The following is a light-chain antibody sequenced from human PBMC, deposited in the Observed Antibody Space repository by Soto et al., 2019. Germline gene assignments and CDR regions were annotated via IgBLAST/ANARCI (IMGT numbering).Light chain of an antibody. J-gene: IGLJ3*02. V-gene: IGLV1-40*01. CDR3: QSYDSSLSAWV. CDR2: GHS. CDR1: SSNIGAGYD. Sequence: QSVLTQPPSVSGAPGQRVTISCTGSSSNIGAGYDVHWYQQLPGTAPKLLIYGHSNRPSGVPDRFSGSKSGTSASLAITGLEAEDEADYYCQSYDSSLSAWVLGGGTKLTVL.